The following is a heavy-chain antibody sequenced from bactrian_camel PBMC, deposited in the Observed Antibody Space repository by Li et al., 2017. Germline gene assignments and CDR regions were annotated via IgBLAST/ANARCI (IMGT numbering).Heavy chain of an antibody. CDR3: VRDAEEY. D-gene: IGHD1*01. CDR2: IVTGGGTT. CDR1: GFTINSVY. J-gene: IGHJ4*01. Sequence: VQLVESGGGSVQPGGSLRLSCAVSGFTINSVYMNWDCQAPGKGLEWVSGIVTGGGTTYYADSVKGRFTVSRDDAENTLYLQMNSLKPEDTAVYYCVRDAEEYWGQGTQVTVS. V-gene: IGHV3S40*01.